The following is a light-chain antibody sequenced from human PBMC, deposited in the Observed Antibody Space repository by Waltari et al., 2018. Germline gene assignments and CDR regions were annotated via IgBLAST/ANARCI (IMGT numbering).Light chain of an antibody. Sequence: QSALTQPASVSGSPGQAIIISCTGTGSDVGGYDYVSWYQQYPGKAPRLIIYYVYNRPSVVSNRFSGSKSDNTASLTISGLQAEDESVYYCSSYTSSGVVFGGGTKLTVL. CDR1: GSDVGGYDY. CDR2: YVY. CDR3: SSYTSSGVV. J-gene: IGLJ2*01. V-gene: IGLV2-14*01.